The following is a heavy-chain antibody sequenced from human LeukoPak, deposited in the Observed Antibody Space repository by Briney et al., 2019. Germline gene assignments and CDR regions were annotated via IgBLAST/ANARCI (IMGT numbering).Heavy chain of an antibody. D-gene: IGHD6-13*01. CDR2: IIPIFGTA. Sequence: SVKVSCKASGGTFSSYAISWVRQAPGQGLEWMGGIIPIFGTANYAQKFQGRVTITTDESTSTAYMELSSLRSEDTAVYYCARVAAGIGFFQHWGQGTLVTVSS. J-gene: IGHJ1*01. CDR1: GGTFSSYA. CDR3: ARVAAGIGFFQH. V-gene: IGHV1-69*05.